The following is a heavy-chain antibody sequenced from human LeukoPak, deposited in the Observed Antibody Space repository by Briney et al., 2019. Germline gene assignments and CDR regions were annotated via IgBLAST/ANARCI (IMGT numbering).Heavy chain of an antibody. CDR1: GYTFTGYY. J-gene: IGHJ4*02. D-gene: IGHD3-22*01. CDR2: INPNSGGT. Sequence: ASVKVSCKASGYTFTGYYMHWVRQAPGQGLEWMGWINPNSGGTNYAQKFQGRVTMTRDTSISTAYMELSRLRSDDTAVYYCARHRPSSGKGLDYWAREPWSPSPQ. V-gene: IGHV1-2*02. CDR3: ARHRPSSGKGLDY.